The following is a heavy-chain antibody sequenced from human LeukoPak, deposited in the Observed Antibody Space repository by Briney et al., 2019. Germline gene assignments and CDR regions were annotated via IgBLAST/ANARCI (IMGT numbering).Heavy chain of an antibody. CDR2: ISYDGTNK. V-gene: IGHV3-30*04. CDR1: GFTFSSYN. Sequence: GGSLRLSCAASGFTFSSYNMHWVRQAPGKGLEWVAVISYDGTNKYYADSVKGRFTISRDNSQNTLYLQMNNLRADDTAVYYCARDIVVVTAILDYWGQGTLVTVSS. D-gene: IGHD2-21*02. CDR3: ARDIVVVTAILDY. J-gene: IGHJ4*02.